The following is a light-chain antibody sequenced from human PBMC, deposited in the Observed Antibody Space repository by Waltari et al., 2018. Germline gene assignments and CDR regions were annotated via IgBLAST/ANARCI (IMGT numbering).Light chain of an antibody. J-gene: IGLJ1*01. V-gene: IGLV2-14*01. Sequence: QSALTQPASVSGSPGQSITISCTGTSRDVGGDNYVSWYQQHPGKAPKLMIYDVSKRPSGVSNRFSGSKSGNTASLTISGLQAEDEADYYCSSYTSSSTYVFGTGTKVTVL. CDR3: SSYTSSSTYV. CDR2: DVS. CDR1: SRDVGGDNY.